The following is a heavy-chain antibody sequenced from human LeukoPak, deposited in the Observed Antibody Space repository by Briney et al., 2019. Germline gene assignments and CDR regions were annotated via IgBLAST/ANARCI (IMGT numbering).Heavy chain of an antibody. D-gene: IGHD3-22*01. CDR3: AKSAYDYYDSSARFDY. CDR1: GFTFSSYG. Sequence: GRSLRLSCAASGFTFSSYGMHWVRQAPGKGLEWVAVISYDGSNKYYADSVKGRFTISRDNSKNTLYLQMNSLRAEDTAVYYCAKSAYDYYDSSARFDYWGQGTLVTVSS. CDR2: ISYDGSNK. J-gene: IGHJ4*02. V-gene: IGHV3-30*18.